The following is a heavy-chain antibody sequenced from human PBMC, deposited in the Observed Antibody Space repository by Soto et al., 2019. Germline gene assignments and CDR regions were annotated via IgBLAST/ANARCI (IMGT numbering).Heavy chain of an antibody. CDR2: ISTYTGKT. D-gene: IGHD3-10*01. CDR3: ARGGQFAPNGHQFIDV. J-gene: IGHJ6*02. CDR1: GYAFSDNG. Sequence: APVKASCKAPGYAFSDNGVSWVRQAPGQGLEWMGWISTYTGKTKYAQKFQDRVTLTTDRSTSAAYMYLRSLRPDDTAVYNSARGGQFAPNGHQFIDVWGQETTVTVSS. V-gene: IGHV1-18*04.